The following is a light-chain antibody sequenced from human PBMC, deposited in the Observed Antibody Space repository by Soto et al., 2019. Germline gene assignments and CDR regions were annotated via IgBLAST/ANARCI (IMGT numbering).Light chain of an antibody. CDR3: QQYGSSPRT. V-gene: IGKV3-20*01. CDR1: QSVTSIY. J-gene: IGKJ2*01. Sequence: EIVLTQSPGTLSLSPGERATLSCRASQSVTSIYLAWYQQKPGQAPRLLIYGASTRATGIPGRFSGSGSGTDFTLTITRLEPEDFAVYYCQQYGSSPRTFGQGTKLEIK. CDR2: GAS.